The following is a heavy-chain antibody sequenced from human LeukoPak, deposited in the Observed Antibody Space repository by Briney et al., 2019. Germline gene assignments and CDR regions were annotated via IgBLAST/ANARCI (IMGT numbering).Heavy chain of an antibody. CDR1: GFTFSDSA. CDR3: AKGGQDYDFGRFDL. V-gene: IGHV3-23*01. CDR2: ISDTGGRT. J-gene: IGHJ5*02. Sequence: PGGSLRLPCAASGFTFSDSAVSWVRQAPGEGLEWVSSISDTGGRTYYADSVKGRVAISRDNSRNTVFLQMNSLRAGDTAIYYCAKGGQDYDFGRFDLWGQGILVAVSS. D-gene: IGHD3-3*01.